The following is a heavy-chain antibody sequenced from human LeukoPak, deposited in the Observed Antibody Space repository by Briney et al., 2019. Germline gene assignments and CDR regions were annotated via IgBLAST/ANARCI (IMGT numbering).Heavy chain of an antibody. D-gene: IGHD1-20*01. V-gene: IGHV1-69*04. CDR2: IIPILGIA. Sequence: ASVKVSCKASGGTFSSYAISWVRQAPGQGFEWMGRIIPILGIANYAQKFQGRVTITADKSTSTAYMELSSLRSEDTAVYYCARPKGITGVYGMDVWGQGTTVTVSS. J-gene: IGHJ6*02. CDR3: ARPKGITGVYGMDV. CDR1: GGTFSSYA.